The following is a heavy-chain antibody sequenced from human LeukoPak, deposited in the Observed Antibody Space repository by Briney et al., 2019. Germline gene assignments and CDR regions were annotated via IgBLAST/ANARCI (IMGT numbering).Heavy chain of an antibody. Sequence: QPGGSLRLSCTTPKFNFHNYGLTWVRQAPGKELEWVSSISGSGGSTQYAASVQGRFTISRDNSKNTLYLQMNSLRAEDTAVYYCAKDPNGDYIGAFDIWGQGTMVTVSS. V-gene: IGHV3-23*01. D-gene: IGHD4-17*01. CDR2: ISGSGGST. CDR1: KFNFHNYG. J-gene: IGHJ3*02. CDR3: AKDPNGDYIGAFDI.